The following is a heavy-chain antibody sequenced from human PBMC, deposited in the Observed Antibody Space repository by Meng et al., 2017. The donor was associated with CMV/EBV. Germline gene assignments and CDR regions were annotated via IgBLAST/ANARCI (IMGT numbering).Heavy chain of an antibody. J-gene: IGHJ4*02. D-gene: IGHD5-18*01. CDR3: ANYRFGFTMDY. CDR2: IYNSGTT. CDR1: GGSFSSSTYY. Sequence: CTVSGGSFSSSTYYWGWIRQPPGKGLEWIGSIYNSGTTYYNPSLKSRVTISVDTSKNQFSLNLSSVTAADTAVYYCANYRFGFTMDYWGQGTLVTVSS. V-gene: IGHV4-39*07.